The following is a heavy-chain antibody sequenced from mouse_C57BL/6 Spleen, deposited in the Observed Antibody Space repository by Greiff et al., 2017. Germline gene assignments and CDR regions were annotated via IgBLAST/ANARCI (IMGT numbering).Heavy chain of an antibody. V-gene: IGHV1-42*01. D-gene: IGHD1-1*01. J-gene: IGHJ3*01. CDR2: INPSTGGT. CDR3: ARQNGSSLAWFAY. Sequence: VQLKQSGPELVKPGASVKISCKASGYSFTGYYMNWVKQSPEKSLEWIGEINPSTGGTTYNQKFKAKATLTVDNSSSTAYMQLKSLTSEDSAVYYCARQNGSSLAWFAYWGQGTLVTVSA. CDR1: GYSFTGYY.